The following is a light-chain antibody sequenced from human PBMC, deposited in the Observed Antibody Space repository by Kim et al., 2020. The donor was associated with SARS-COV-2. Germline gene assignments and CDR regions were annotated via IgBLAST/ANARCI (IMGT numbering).Light chain of an antibody. CDR3: MQALQTPLT. V-gene: IGKV2-28*01. CDR1: QSLLHSTGYDY. Sequence: PASVACSSSQSLLHSTGYDYLDGYQQKPGQSPQLLIYVGSNRASGVPDRFSGSGSGTDFTLKISRVEAEDVGVYYCMQALQTPLTFGQGTKVDIK. J-gene: IGKJ1*01. CDR2: VGS.